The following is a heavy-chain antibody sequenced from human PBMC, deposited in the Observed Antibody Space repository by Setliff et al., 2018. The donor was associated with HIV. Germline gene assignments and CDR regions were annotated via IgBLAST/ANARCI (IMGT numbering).Heavy chain of an antibody. V-gene: IGHV1-18*01. D-gene: IGHD3-10*01. Sequence: GASVKVSCKASGYTFTTYAISWVRQAPGHGLEWMGWISTHNDDTDYAQKFQGRVTMTRDTSTSTVYMELRSLRSDDTAVYYCARDRQDYSAGSYIYYFDYWGQGTLVTVSS. CDR1: GYTFTTYA. CDR3: ARDRQDYSAGSYIYYFDY. J-gene: IGHJ4*02. CDR2: ISTHNDDT.